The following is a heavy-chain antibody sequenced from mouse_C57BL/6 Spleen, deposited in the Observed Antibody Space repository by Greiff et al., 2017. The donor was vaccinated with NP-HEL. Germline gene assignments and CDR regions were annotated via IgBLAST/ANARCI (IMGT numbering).Heavy chain of an antibody. D-gene: IGHD1-1*01. CDR2: IYPGSGST. J-gene: IGHJ4*01. CDR1: GYTFTSYW. V-gene: IGHV1-55*01. CDR3: ASGADKLRPLYYAMDY. Sequence: QVQLQQSGAELVKPGASVKMSCKASGYTFTSYWITWVKQRPGKGLEWIGDIYPGSGSTNYNEKFKSKATLTVDTSSSTAYMQLSSLTSEDSAVYCCASGADKLRPLYYAMDYGGQGTSVTVSS.